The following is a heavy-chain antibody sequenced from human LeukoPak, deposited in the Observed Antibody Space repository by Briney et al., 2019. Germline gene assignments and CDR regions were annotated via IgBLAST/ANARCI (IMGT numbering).Heavy chain of an antibody. CDR2: IIPIFGTA. J-gene: IGHJ4*02. CDR1: GSTFSSYA. D-gene: IGHD4-17*01. CDR3: ARDRDDYGDYLYYFDY. Sequence: SVKVSCKASGSTFSSYAISWVRQAPGQGLELMGRIIPIFGTANYAQKFQGRVTITTDESTSTAYMELSSLRSEDTAVYYCARDRDDYGDYLYYFDYWGQGTLVTVSS. V-gene: IGHV1-69*05.